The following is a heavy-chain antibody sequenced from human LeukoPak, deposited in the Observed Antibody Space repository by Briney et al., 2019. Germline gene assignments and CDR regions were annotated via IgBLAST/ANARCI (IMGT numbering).Heavy chain of an antibody. Sequence: GGSLRLSCAASGFTFSSYSMNWVRQAPGKGLEWVSSISSSSSYIYYADSLKGRFTISRDSAKNSLYLQMNSLRAEDTAVYYCARDPLGYCSGGSCYYYYMDVWGKGTTVTVSS. CDR2: ISSSSSYI. V-gene: IGHV3-21*01. D-gene: IGHD2-15*01. J-gene: IGHJ6*03. CDR3: ARDPLGYCSGGSCYYYYMDV. CDR1: GFTFSSYS.